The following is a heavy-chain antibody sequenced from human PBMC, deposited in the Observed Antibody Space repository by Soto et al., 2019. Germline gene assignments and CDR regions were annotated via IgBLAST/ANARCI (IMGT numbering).Heavy chain of an antibody. CDR2: INHSGST. Sequence: SETLSLTCAVYGGSFSGYYWSWIRQPPGKGLEWIGEINHSGSTNYNPSLKSRVTISVDTSKNQFSLKLSSVTAADTAVYYCARRQRGRAAINYWGQGTLVTVSS. V-gene: IGHV4-34*01. CDR3: ARRQRGRAAINY. J-gene: IGHJ4*02. CDR1: GGSFSGYY. D-gene: IGHD2-2*01.